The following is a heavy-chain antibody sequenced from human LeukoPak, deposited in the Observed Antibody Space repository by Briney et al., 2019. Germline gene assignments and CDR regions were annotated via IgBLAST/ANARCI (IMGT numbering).Heavy chain of an antibody. V-gene: IGHV3-21*01. J-gene: IGHJ4*02. D-gene: IGHD3-10*01. Sequence: GGSLRLSCAASGFTFSSYSMNWVRQAPGKGLEWVSSISSSSSYIYYADSVKGRFTISRDNAKNSLYLQMNSLRAEDTAVYYCASSEAYYYGSGSYYTSSGLDYWGQGTLVTVSS. CDR2: ISSSSSYI. CDR1: GFTFSSYS. CDR3: ASSEAYYYGSGSYYTSSGLDY.